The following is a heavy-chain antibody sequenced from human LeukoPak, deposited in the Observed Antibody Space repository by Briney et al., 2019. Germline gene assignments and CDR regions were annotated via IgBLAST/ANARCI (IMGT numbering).Heavy chain of an antibody. D-gene: IGHD3-9*01. V-gene: IGHV3-23*01. Sequence: GGSLRLSCAASGFTVSRNYMSWVRQAPGKGLEWVSAISGSGGSTYYADSVKGRFTISRDNSKNTLYLQMNSLRAEDTAVYYCAKDTLPPYDILTGYDGIDYWGQGTLVTVSS. J-gene: IGHJ4*02. CDR2: ISGSGGST. CDR1: GFTVSRNY. CDR3: AKDTLPPYDILTGYDGIDY.